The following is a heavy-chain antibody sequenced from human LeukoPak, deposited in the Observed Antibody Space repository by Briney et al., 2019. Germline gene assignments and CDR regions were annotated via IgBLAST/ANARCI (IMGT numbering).Heavy chain of an antibody. Sequence: ASVKVSCKASRYTNTAAYNRHWRRQAPGQGPEFMGWINPSSGDTRYAQKFQGRVTVTRDTVISTAYMELSSLTSNDTAVYYCARDPRGPYDYWGQGTLVTVSS. J-gene: IGHJ4*02. CDR2: INPSSGDT. CDR3: ARDPRGPYDY. CDR1: RYTNTAAYN. D-gene: IGHD5-12*01. V-gene: IGHV1-2*02.